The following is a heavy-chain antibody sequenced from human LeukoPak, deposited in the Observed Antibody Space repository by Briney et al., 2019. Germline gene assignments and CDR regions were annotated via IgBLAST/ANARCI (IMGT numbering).Heavy chain of an antibody. CDR2: ISSSSSYI. CDR1: GFTFSSYS. D-gene: IGHD1-1*01. J-gene: IGHJ5*02. V-gene: IGHV3-21*01. Sequence: PGGSLRLSCAASGFTFSSYSMNWVRQAPGKGLEWVSSISSSSSYIYYADSVKGRFTISRDNAKNSLYLQMNSLRAEDTAVYYCARSGTTGTTRWFDPWGQGTLVTVSS. CDR3: ARSGTTGTTRWFDP.